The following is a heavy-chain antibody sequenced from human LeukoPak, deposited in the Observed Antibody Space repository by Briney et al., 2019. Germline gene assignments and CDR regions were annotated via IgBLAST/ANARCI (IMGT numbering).Heavy chain of an antibody. CDR2: IYYSGST. CDR1: GGSISSSSYY. CDR3: APIPPTFGGVIVPLGY. J-gene: IGHJ4*02. Sequence: SETLSLTCTVSGGSISSSSYYWGWIRQPPGKGLEWIGSIYYSGSTYYNPSLKSRVTISVDTSKNQFSLKLSSVAAADTAVYYCAPIPPTFGGVIVPLGYWGQGTLVTVSS. D-gene: IGHD3-16*02. V-gene: IGHV4-39*01.